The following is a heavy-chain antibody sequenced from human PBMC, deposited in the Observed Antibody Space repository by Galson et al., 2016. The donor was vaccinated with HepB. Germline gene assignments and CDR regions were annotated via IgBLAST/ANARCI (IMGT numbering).Heavy chain of an antibody. CDR2: AYSSGST. Sequence: SETLSLTCNVSGDSITSNTFSWAWIRQSPGQGLEWIGTAYSSGSTYFNPSLKGRATISVDATKNQFSLKLSSVTAADSAVYFCARHMSVRACFDYWGRGTLVTVSS. D-gene: IGHD3-10*01. CDR1: GDSITSNTFS. CDR3: ARHMSVRACFDY. V-gene: IGHV4-39*01. J-gene: IGHJ4*02.